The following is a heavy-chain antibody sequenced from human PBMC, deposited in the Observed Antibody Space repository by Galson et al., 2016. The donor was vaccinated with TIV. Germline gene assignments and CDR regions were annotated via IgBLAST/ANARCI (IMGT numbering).Heavy chain of an antibody. V-gene: IGHV3-30*14. Sequence: SLRLSCAASGFTFSTYAMHWVRQAPGKGLEWLTVIAYDGSEKYYTDSVKGRFTVSRDNSKNMVYLQMNSLRPEDTAVYFCARERRHCGNECFLRYYYGMDAWGQGTTVTVSS. D-gene: IGHD2-21*01. J-gene: IGHJ6*02. CDR1: GFTFSTYA. CDR2: IAYDGSEK. CDR3: ARERRHCGNECFLRYYYGMDA.